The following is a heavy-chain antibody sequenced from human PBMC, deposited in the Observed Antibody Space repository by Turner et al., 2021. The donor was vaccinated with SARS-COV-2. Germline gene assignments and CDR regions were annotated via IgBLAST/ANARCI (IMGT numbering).Heavy chain of an antibody. D-gene: IGHD6-13*01. CDR3: ATVSSSSWNFDY. V-gene: IGHV3-7*01. J-gene: IGHJ4*02. Sequence: EVHLLESGGGLVQPGGSLRLSCAASGFTFIIYWMSWVRQAPGKGLEWVANIKQDGSEKYYVDSVKGRFTISRDNAKNSLYLQMNSLRAEDTAVYYCATVSSSSWNFDYWGQGTLVTVSS. CDR2: IKQDGSEK. CDR1: GFTFIIYW.